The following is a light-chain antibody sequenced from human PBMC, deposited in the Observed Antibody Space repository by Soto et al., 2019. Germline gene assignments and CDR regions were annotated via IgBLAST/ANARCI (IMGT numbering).Light chain of an antibody. CDR1: QTISSW. Sequence: DIQMTQSPSTLSVSVGDRCTITCRASQTISSWLAWYQQKPGKAPKLLIYKASSLESGVPSRFSGSGSGTEFTLTISSLQSEDFAVYYCHQYDNWPKTFGQGTRLEIK. J-gene: IGKJ5*01. CDR3: HQYDNWPKT. CDR2: KAS. V-gene: IGKV1-5*03.